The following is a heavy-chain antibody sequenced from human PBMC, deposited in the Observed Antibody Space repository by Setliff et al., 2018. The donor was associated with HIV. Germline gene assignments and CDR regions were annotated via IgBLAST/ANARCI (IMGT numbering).Heavy chain of an antibody. V-gene: IGHV1-69*05. CDR2: IIPIFGTT. J-gene: IGHJ6*02. CDR1: GGTFSTHA. Sequence: ASVKVSCKASGGTFSTHAINWVRQAPGQGLEWMGGIIPIFGTTHYAQKFQGRVTITTDESTNTAYMELGSLRSKDTAVYYCASVPMEYSGYNSDSGSYYYHYGLDVWGQGTTVTVSS. D-gene: IGHD5-12*01. CDR3: ASVPMEYSGYNSDSGSYYYHYGLDV.